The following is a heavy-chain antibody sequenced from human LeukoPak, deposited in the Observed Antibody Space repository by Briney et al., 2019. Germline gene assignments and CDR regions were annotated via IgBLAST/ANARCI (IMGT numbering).Heavy chain of an antibody. Sequence: GASVKVSCKASGYTFTGYYMHWVRQAPGQGLEWMGWINPNSGGTNYAQKFQGRVTMTRDTSSSTAYMELSRLRSDDTAVYYCARDGPVVTENFDYWGQGTLVTVSS. V-gene: IGHV1-2*02. D-gene: IGHD4-23*01. CDR2: INPNSGGT. CDR1: GYTFTGYY. CDR3: ARDGPVVTENFDY. J-gene: IGHJ4*02.